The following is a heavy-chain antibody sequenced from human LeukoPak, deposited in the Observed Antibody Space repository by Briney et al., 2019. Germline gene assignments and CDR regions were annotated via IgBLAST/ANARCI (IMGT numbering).Heavy chain of an antibody. Sequence: SETLSLTCTVSGDSISSNNWWNWVRQPPGKGLDWIGEISHAGSTRYNPSLKSRVTISVDTSKNQFSLKLSSVTAADTAVYYCARGRLTYYYYGMDVWGQGTTVTVSS. V-gene: IGHV4-4*02. CDR2: ISHAGST. CDR3: ARGRLTYYYYGMDV. CDR1: GDSISSNNW. D-gene: IGHD3-16*01. J-gene: IGHJ6*02.